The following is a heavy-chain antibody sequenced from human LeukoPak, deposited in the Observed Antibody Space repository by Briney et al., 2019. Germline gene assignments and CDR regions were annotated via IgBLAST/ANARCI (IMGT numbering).Heavy chain of an antibody. CDR1: GFTFSSYG. CDR3: AKDMSYVFDY. D-gene: IGHD3-16*01. Sequence: GGSLRLSCAAPGFTFSSYGMHWVRQAPGKGLEWVAFIRYDGSNKYYADSVKGRFTISRDNSKNTLYLQMNSLRAEDTAVYYCAKDMSYVFDYWGQGTLVTVSS. V-gene: IGHV3-30*02. J-gene: IGHJ4*02. CDR2: IRYDGSNK.